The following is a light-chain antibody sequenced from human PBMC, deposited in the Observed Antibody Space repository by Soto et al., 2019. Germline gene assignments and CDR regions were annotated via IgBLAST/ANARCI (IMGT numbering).Light chain of an antibody. CDR2: DAS. Sequence: EIVLTQSPATLSLSPGERATLSCRASQSVSSYLAWYQQKPGQAPRLLIYDASNRATGIPARFSGSGSGTDFTLTIXXXXXXDFAVYYCQQRXXXPITFGQG. V-gene: IGKV3-11*01. CDR1: QSVSSY. J-gene: IGKJ5*01. CDR3: QQRXXXPIT.